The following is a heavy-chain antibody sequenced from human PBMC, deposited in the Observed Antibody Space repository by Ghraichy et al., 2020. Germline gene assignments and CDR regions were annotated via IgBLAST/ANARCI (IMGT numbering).Heavy chain of an antibody. J-gene: IGHJ6*02. D-gene: IGHD5-12*01. V-gene: IGHV3-23*01. CDR1: GFTFSSYA. CDR2: ISGSGGST. CDR3: AKDLQKVATEKSYYYYYGMDV. Sequence: GGSLRLSCAASGFTFSSYAMSWVRQAPGKGLEWVSAISGSGGSTYYADSVKGRFTISRDNSKNTLYLQMNSLRAEDTAVYYCAKDLQKVATEKSYYYYYGMDVWGQGTTVTVSS.